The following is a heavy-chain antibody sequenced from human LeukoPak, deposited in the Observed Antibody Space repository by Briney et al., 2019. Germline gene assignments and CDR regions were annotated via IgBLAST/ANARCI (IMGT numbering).Heavy chain of an antibody. Sequence: SETLPLTCTVSGGSISSHYWSWIRQPPGKGLEWIGYIYYSGSTNYNPSLKSRVTISVDTSKNQFSLKLSSVTAADTAVYYCARYSSSVTDFDYWGQGTLVTVSS. CDR3: ARYSSSVTDFDY. CDR1: GGSISSHY. CDR2: IYYSGST. V-gene: IGHV4-59*11. J-gene: IGHJ4*02. D-gene: IGHD6-6*01.